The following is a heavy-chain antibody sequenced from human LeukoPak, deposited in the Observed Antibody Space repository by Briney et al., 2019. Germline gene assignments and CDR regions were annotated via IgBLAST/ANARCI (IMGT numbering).Heavy chain of an antibody. D-gene: IGHD3-16*01. CDR1: GGSFSGYY. CDR3: ARVLNASKVDY. V-gene: IGHV4-34*01. CDR2: INHSGST. J-gene: IGHJ4*02. Sequence: SETLSLTCAVYGGSFSGYYWSWIRQPPGKGLEWIGEINHSGSTNYNPSLKSRVTISVDTSKNQFSLKLSSVTAADTAVYYCARVLNASKVDYWGQGTLVTVSS.